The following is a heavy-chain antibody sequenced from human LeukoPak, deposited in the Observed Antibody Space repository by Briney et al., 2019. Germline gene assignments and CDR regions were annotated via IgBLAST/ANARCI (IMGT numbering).Heavy chain of an antibody. CDR1: GFTFSSYS. CDR2: ISSSSSYI. V-gene: IGHV3-21*01. D-gene: IGHD6-13*01. CDR3: AKDATAVSGTVYMDV. J-gene: IGHJ6*03. Sequence: GGSLRLSCAASGFTFSSYSMNWVRQAPGKGLEWVSSISSSSSYIYHADSVKGRFTISRDNAKNSVYLQMTSLRAEDTALYYCAKDATAVSGTVYMDVWGKGTTVTISS.